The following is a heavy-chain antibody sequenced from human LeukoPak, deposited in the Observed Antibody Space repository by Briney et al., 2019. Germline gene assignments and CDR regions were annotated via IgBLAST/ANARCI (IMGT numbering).Heavy chain of an antibody. CDR1: GGSISSYY. CDR2: LYTSGST. Sequence: PSETLSLTCTVSGGSISSYYWSWIWQPAGKGLEWIGRLYTSGSTNYNPSLKSRVTISVDTSKNQFSLKLSSVTAADTAVYYCAREEDIVVVPADQRGGWFDPWGQGTLVTVSS. V-gene: IGHV4-4*07. CDR3: AREEDIVVVPADQRGGWFDP. D-gene: IGHD2-2*01. J-gene: IGHJ5*02.